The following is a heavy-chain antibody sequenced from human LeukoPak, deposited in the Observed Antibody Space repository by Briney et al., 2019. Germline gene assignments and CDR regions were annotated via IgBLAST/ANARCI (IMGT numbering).Heavy chain of an antibody. CDR2: ISSSSSYI. J-gene: IGHJ4*02. V-gene: IGHV3-21*01. D-gene: IGHD6-13*01. Sequence: GGSLRLSCAASEFTFSNYTMNWVRQAPGKGLEWVSSISSSSSYIYYADSVKGRFTISRDNAKNSLYLQMTSLRAEDTAVYYCARVGDSSSWYFGRTRGPGYYLGYWGQGTLVTVSS. CDR3: ARVGDSSSWYFGRTRGPGYYLGY. CDR1: EFTFSNYT.